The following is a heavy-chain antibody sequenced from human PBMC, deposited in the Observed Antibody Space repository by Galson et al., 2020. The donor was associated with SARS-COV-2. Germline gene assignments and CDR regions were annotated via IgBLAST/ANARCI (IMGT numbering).Heavy chain of an antibody. J-gene: IGHJ4*02. D-gene: IGHD4-17*01. V-gene: IGHV3-74*01. Sequence: GESLKISCVASGFTFSNYWMHWVRQAPGMGLVWVSRIDKDGGSITYADSVQGRFTISRDNAKNTLFLQMNSLRAEDTAGYYCVRLTIAPEGKDYWGQGTLVTVSS. CDR2: IDKDGGSI. CDR3: VRLTIAPEGKDY. CDR1: GFTFSNYW.